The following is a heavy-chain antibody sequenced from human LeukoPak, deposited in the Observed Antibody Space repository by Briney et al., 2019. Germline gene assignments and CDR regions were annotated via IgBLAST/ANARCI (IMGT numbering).Heavy chain of an antibody. CDR3: ARWGGTARKY. CDR2: INHSGST. D-gene: IGHD2-21*02. CDR1: GGSFSGYY. Sequence: SETLSLTCAVYGGSFSGYYWSWIRQPPGKGLEWIGEINHSGSTNYNPSLKSRVTISVDTSKNQFSLKLSSVTAADTAVYYCARWGGTARKYWGQGTLVSVFS. J-gene: IGHJ4*02. V-gene: IGHV4-34*01.